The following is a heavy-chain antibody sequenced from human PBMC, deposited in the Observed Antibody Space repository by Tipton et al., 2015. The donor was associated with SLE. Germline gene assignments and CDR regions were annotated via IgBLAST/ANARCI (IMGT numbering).Heavy chain of an antibody. Sequence: TLSLTCTVSGGSISSSSDYWAWIRQSPEKGLEWIGSLSHSGSTYQNPSLKSRATISVDTSKTHFFLKVTSVTAADTAVYYCARDHCTGGVCSYYYYYYGMDVWGQGTTVTVSS. CDR2: LSHSGST. CDR3: ARDHCTGGVCSYYYYYYGMDV. D-gene: IGHD2-8*02. V-gene: IGHV4-39*07. J-gene: IGHJ6*02. CDR1: GGSISSSSDY.